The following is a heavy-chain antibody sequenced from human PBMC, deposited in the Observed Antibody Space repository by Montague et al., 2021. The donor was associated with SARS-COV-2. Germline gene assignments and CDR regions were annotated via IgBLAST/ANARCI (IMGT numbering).Heavy chain of an antibody. CDR3: ARDSYGMDV. J-gene: IGHJ6*02. V-gene: IGHV3-66*02. Sequence: SLRLSCAASGLTVSSNYMSWVRQTPGKGLEWVSVIYSGGSTYYADSVKGRFTISRDNSKNTLYLLMNSLRDEDTAVYYCARDSYGMDVWGQGTTVTVSS. CDR2: IYSGGST. CDR1: GLTVSSNY.